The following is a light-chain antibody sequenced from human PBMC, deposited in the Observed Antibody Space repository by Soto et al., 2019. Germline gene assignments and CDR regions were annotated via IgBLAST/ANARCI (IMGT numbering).Light chain of an antibody. V-gene: IGKV3-15*01. Sequence: EIVMTQSPATLSVSPGERATLSCRASQSISSNLAWYLQKLGQAPRLLIYRASTRATGIPARFSGSGSVTEFTLTISSLQSEDFALYYCHQYENWPQTFGQGTKVEI. CDR3: HQYENWPQT. CDR1: QSISSN. CDR2: RAS. J-gene: IGKJ1*01.